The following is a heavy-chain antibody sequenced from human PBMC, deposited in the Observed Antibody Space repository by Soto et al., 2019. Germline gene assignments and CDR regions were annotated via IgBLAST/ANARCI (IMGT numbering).Heavy chain of an antibody. CDR1: GFTFDDYS. CDR3: AKSGGEYYFDY. D-gene: IGHD2-21*01. Sequence: EVQLVESGGVVVQPGGSLRLSCAASGFTFDDYSMHWVRQTPGKGLEWISLIFWDGGTAYYADSVKGRFTTSRDNSKNTLYLQMNSLRSDATALYYCAKSGGEYYFDYWGQGTLVTVSS. J-gene: IGHJ4*02. V-gene: IGHV3-43*01. CDR2: IFWDGGTA.